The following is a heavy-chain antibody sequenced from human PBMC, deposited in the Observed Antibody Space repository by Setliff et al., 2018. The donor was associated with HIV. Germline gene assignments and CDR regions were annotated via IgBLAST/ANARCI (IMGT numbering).Heavy chain of an antibody. CDR3: AKDPSSNFWSGYTFDY. CDR1: AFTFSNHW. CDR2: INQDASEK. V-gene: IGHV3-7*03. D-gene: IGHD3-3*01. J-gene: IGHJ4*02. Sequence: GGSLRLSCAGSAFTFSNHWMSWVRQAPGKGLEWVANINQDASEKYYVDSVKGRFTISRDNAKNSLYLQMNSLRIEDTASYYCAKDPSSNFWSGYTFDYWGQGTLVTVSS.